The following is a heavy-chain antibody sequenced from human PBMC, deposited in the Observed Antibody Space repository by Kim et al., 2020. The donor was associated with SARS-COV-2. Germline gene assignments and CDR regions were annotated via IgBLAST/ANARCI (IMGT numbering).Heavy chain of an antibody. J-gene: IGHJ6*02. CDR1: GGSFSGYY. CDR3: ARLPHYSSSSREDVYYYYGMDV. Sequence: SETLSLTCAVYGGSFSGYYWSWIRQPPGKGLEWIGEINHSGSTNYNPSLKSRVTISVDTSKNQFSLKLSSVTAADTAVYYCARLPHYSSSSREDVYYYYGMDVWGQGTTVTVSS. V-gene: IGHV4-34*01. D-gene: IGHD6-6*01. CDR2: INHSGST.